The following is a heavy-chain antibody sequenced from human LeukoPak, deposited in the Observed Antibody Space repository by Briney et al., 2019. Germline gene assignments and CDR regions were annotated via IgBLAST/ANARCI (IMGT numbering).Heavy chain of an antibody. CDR3: ARVENYGSGLLNYYYYMDV. D-gene: IGHD3-10*01. CDR2: INHSGST. Sequence: SETLSLTCAVYGGSFSGYYWSWVRQPPEKGLEWIGEINHSGSTNYNPSLKSRVTISVDTSKNQFSLKLSSVTAADTAVYYCARVENYGSGLLNYYYYMDVWGKGTMVTVSS. CDR1: GGSFSGYY. J-gene: IGHJ6*03. V-gene: IGHV4-34*01.